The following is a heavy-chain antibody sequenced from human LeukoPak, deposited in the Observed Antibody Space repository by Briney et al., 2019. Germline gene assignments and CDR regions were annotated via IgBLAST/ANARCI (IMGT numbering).Heavy chain of an antibody. CDR1: GFTYSHYG. Sequence: PGGSLRLSCVASGFTYSHYGMNWVRQAPGKGLEWVSGITSDSRGIYYADSVKGRFTIYRDNSKMTLYLQMDSLGVEDTALYYCVQDWALGAFGSWGQGTLVTVSS. V-gene: IGHV3-23*01. J-gene: IGHJ4*02. D-gene: IGHD3-16*01. CDR3: VQDWALGAFGS. CDR2: ITSDSRGI.